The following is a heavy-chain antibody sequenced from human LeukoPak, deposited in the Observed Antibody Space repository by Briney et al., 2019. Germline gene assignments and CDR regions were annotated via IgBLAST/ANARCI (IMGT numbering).Heavy chain of an antibody. Sequence: PSETLSLTCTVSGGSISSHYWSWIRQPPGKGLEWIGYIYYSGSTNYNPSLKSRVTIPVDTSKNQFSLKLSSVTAADTAVYYCARWIAAAGFYYFDYWGQGTLVTVSS. J-gene: IGHJ4*02. D-gene: IGHD6-13*01. CDR3: ARWIAAAGFYYFDY. CDR1: GGSISSHY. CDR2: IYYSGST. V-gene: IGHV4-59*11.